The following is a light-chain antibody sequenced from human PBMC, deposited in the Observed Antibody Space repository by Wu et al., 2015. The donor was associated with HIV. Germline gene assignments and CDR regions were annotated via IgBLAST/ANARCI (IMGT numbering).Light chain of an antibody. CDR3: QQYNYWPS. V-gene: IGKV3-15*01. Sequence: EIVLTQSPGTLSVSPGERATLSCRASQSLGRDYLAWYQQRPGQAPRLLVYGPSTRATGVPARFSGSGSGTDFTLTITSLQSEDFAVYFCQQYNYWPSFGGGTKVEL. J-gene: IGKJ4*01. CDR2: GPS. CDR1: QSLGRDY.